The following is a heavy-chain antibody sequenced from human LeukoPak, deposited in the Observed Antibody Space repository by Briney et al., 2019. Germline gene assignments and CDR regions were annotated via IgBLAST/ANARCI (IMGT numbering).Heavy chain of an antibody. V-gene: IGHV1-8*01. J-gene: IGHJ4*02. CDR3: ARGLKYYGSGSAYYFDY. D-gene: IGHD3-10*01. CDR2: INPNSGNT. CDR1: GYTFTSYD. Sequence: ASVKVSCKASGYTFTSYDINWVRQATGQGLEWMGWINPNSGNTGYAQKFQGRVTMTRNTSISTAYMELSSLRSEDTAVYYCARGLKYYGSGSAYYFDYWGQGTLVTVSS.